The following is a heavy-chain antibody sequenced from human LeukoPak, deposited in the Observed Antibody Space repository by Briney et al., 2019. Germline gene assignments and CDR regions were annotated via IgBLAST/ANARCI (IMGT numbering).Heavy chain of an antibody. Sequence: PGGSLRLSCAASGFTFDDYGMSWVRQAPGKGLEWVSGINWNGGSTGYADSVKGRFTISRDNAKNSLYLQMNSLRAEDTALYYCARAGGATSYYYYYMDVWGKGITVTVSS. CDR3: ARAGGATSYYYYYMDV. CDR2: INWNGGST. V-gene: IGHV3-20*04. D-gene: IGHD1-26*01. J-gene: IGHJ6*03. CDR1: GFTFDDYG.